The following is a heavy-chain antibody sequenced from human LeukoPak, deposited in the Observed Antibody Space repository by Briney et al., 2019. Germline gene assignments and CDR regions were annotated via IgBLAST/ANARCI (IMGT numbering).Heavy chain of an antibody. CDR3: AYSLYYYYYGMDV. CDR1: GFTFSSYA. CDR2: ISGSGGST. V-gene: IGHV3-23*01. J-gene: IGHJ6*02. D-gene: IGHD2-15*01. Sequence: GGSLRLSCAASGFTFSSYAMSWVRQAPGKGLEWVSAISGSGGSTYYADSVKGRFTISRDNSKNTLYLQMNSLRAEDTAVYYCAYSLYYYYYGMDVWGQGTTVTVSS.